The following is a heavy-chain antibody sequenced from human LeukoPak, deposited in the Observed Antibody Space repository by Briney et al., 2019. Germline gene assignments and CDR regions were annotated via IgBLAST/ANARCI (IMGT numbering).Heavy chain of an antibody. CDR1: GFTFSSYG. CDR2: IWYDGSNK. J-gene: IGHJ6*02. CDR3: AREGSWVVPELYGMDV. D-gene: IGHD2-2*01. Sequence: GGSLRLSCAASGFTFSSYGMHWVRQAPGKGLEWVAVIWYDGSNKYYADSVKGRFTISRGNSKNTLYLQMNSLRAEDTAVYYCAREGSWVVPELYGMDVWGQGTTVTVSS. V-gene: IGHV3-33*01.